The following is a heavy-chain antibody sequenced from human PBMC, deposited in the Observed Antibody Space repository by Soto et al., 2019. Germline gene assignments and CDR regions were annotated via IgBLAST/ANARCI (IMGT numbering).Heavy chain of an antibody. CDR3: ARDGLGVVVVPAAMPY. Sequence: QVQLVESGGGVVQPRRSLRLSCAASGFTFSSYAMHWVRQAPGKGLEWVAVISYDGSNKYYADSVKGRFTISRDNSKNTLYLQMNSLRAEDTAVYYCARDGLGVVVVPAAMPYWGQGTLVTVSS. CDR2: ISYDGSNK. V-gene: IGHV3-30-3*01. J-gene: IGHJ4*02. CDR1: GFTFSSYA. D-gene: IGHD2-2*01.